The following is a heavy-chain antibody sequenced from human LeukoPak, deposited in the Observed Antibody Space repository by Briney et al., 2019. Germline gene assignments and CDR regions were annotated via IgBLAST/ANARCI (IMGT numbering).Heavy chain of an antibody. CDR1: GYTFTDYY. J-gene: IGHJ4*02. Sequence: ASVKVSCKASGYTFTDYYYHWVRQAPGQRLEWLGWISGNNGVTNFAQEFQGRVTLTRDTSISTVYMELSRLTSDDTAMYYCARDPPTAVDIDYWGQGTLLTVSS. CDR2: ISGNNGVT. D-gene: IGHD2-2*01. V-gene: IGHV1-2*02. CDR3: ARDPPTAVDIDY.